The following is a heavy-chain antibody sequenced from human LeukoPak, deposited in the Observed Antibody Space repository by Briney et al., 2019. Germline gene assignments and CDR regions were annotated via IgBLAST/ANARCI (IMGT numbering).Heavy chain of an antibody. J-gene: IGHJ5*02. Sequence: ASVKVSCKASGGTFSSYAISWVRQAPGQGLEWMGWISGYNGNTNYAQKFQGRVTMTIDTSTNTVYMQLTSLRSDDTAVYYCAREGRGIAARSNWFDPWGQGTLVTVSS. CDR3: AREGRGIAARSNWFDP. CDR2: ISGYNGNT. D-gene: IGHD6-13*01. V-gene: IGHV1-18*01. CDR1: GGTFSSYA.